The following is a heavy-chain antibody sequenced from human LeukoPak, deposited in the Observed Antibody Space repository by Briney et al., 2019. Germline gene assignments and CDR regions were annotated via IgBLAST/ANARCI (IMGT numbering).Heavy chain of an antibody. Sequence: GSVNDSCKGSGYTLIRYVISWVRPAPGQGREGMGWISSYNGNPKYEQNREGRVTITTETSTSTAYMELRSLRSDDTDVYCRASDLLAFFQYSSGRDAFDIWGRGTMATVSS. CDR3: ASDLLAFFQYSSGRDAFDI. D-gene: IGHD6-19*01. CDR2: ISSYNGNP. CDR1: GYTLIRYV. J-gene: IGHJ3*02. V-gene: IGHV1-18*01.